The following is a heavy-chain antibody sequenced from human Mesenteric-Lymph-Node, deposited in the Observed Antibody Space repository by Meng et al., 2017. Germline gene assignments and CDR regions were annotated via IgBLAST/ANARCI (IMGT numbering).Heavy chain of an antibody. D-gene: IGHD3-22*01. CDR2: VREDGSER. V-gene: IGHV3-7*01. CDR3: AKNPMVYYYDSSGYLATGGPFDY. CDR1: GFTFSNYW. J-gene: IGHJ4*02. Sequence: GGSLRLSCAASGFTFSNYWMTWVRQTPGKGLEWVASVREDGSERYYVDSVEGRFTMSRDNAKNSLFLEMSSLRAEDTAVYYCAKNPMVYYYDSSGYLATGGPFDYWGQGTLVTVSS.